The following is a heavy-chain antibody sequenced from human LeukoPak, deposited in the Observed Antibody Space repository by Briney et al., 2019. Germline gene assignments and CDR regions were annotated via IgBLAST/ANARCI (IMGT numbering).Heavy chain of an antibody. D-gene: IGHD3-3*01. V-gene: IGHV1-2*02. CDR3: ARDGKYYDFWSGPPTPSTFDY. CDR1: GYTVTGYY. CDR2: INPNSGGT. J-gene: IGHJ4*02. Sequence: ASVKVSCKASGYTVTGYYMHWVRQAPGQGLEWMGWINPNSGGTNYAQKFQGRVTITRDTSISTAYMELSRLRSDDTAVYYCARDGKYYDFWSGPPTPSTFDYWGQGTLVTVSS.